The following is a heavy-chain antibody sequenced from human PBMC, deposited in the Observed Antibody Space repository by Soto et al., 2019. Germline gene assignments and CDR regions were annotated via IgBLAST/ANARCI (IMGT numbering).Heavy chain of an antibody. CDR2: INAGGGDT. CDR3: ARGGVVRGRTTSVPQDF. D-gene: IGHD3-10*01. J-gene: IGHJ4*02. Sequence: ASVKVSCKTSGYTFTTYAMPWVRQAPGQRLEWMGWINAGGGDTNYSQRFQGRVTISRDTSATTVYMELSSLTPEDTAVYYCARGGVVRGRTTSVPQDFWGQGTLVTVAS. CDR1: GYTFTTYA. V-gene: IGHV1-3*01.